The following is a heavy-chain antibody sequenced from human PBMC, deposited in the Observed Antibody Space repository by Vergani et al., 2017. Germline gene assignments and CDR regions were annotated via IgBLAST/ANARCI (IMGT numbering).Heavy chain of an antibody. J-gene: IGHJ4*02. D-gene: IGHD4-17*01. CDR3: ARGASGDYVSSFDY. CDR2: ISYDGSNK. Sequence: QVQLVESGGGVVQPGRSLRLSCAASGFTFSSYDMHWVRQAPGKGLEWVAVISYDGSNKYYADSVKGRFTISRDNSKNTLYLQMNSLRAEDTAVYYCARGASGDYVSSFDYWGQGTLVTVSS. CDR1: GFTFSSYD. V-gene: IGHV3-30-3*01.